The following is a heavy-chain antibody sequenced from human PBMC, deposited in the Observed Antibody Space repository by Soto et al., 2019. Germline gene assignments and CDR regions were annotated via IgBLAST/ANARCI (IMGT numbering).Heavy chain of an antibody. CDR2: IYPDDSDT. CDR3: ASQRLGSSSWYYPYYYYGMDV. J-gene: IGHJ6*02. V-gene: IGHV5-51*01. CDR1: GYTFTKYW. Sequence: GESLKISCQASGYTFTKYWVGWVRQMPGKGLEWMGIIYPDDSDTRYSPSFQGHVTISADKSISTAYLQWSSLKASDTAMYYCASQRLGSSSWYYPYYYYGMDVWGQGTTVTVSS. D-gene: IGHD6-13*01.